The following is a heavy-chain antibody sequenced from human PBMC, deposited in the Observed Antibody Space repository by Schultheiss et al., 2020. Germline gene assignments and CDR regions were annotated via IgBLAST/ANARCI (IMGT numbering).Heavy chain of an antibody. Sequence: GGSLRLSCAASGFTFSSYAMSWVRQAPGKGLEWVAVISYDGSNKYYADSVKGRFTISRDNSKNTLYLQMNSLRAEDTAVYYCAREDCSSTSCYGFDYWGQGTLVNVYS. CDR1: GFTFSSYA. CDR2: ISYDGSNK. V-gene: IGHV3-30*03. J-gene: IGHJ4*02. D-gene: IGHD2-2*01. CDR3: AREDCSSTSCYGFDY.